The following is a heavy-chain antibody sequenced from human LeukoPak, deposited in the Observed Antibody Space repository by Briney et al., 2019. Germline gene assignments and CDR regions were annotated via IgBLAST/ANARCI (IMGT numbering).Heavy chain of an antibody. Sequence: SETLSLTCAVYGGSFSGYYWSWIRQPPGKGLEWIGEINHSGSTNYNPSLKSRVTISVDTSKNQFSLKLSSVTAADTAVYYCARRLLWFGEFLGQYYYYGMDVWGQGTTVTVSS. J-gene: IGHJ6*02. CDR2: INHSGST. CDR1: GGSFSGYY. V-gene: IGHV4-34*01. CDR3: ARRLLWFGEFLGQYYYYGMDV. D-gene: IGHD3-10*01.